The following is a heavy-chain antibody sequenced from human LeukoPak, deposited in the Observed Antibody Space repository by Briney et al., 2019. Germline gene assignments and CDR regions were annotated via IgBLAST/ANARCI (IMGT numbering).Heavy chain of an antibody. V-gene: IGHV3-23*01. CDR3: AKDPSSSWSITEYYCYGMDV. D-gene: IGHD6-13*01. CDR2: ISGSGGST. Sequence: PGGSLRLSCAASGFTFSSYAMSWVRQAPGKGLEWVSAISGSGGSTYYADSVKGRFTISRDNSKNTLYLQMNSLRAEDTAVYYCAKDPSSSWSITEYYCYGMDVWGQGTTVTVSS. J-gene: IGHJ6*02. CDR1: GFTFSSYA.